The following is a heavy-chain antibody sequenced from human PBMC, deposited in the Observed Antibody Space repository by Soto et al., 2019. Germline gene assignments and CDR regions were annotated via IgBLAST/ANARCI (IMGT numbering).Heavy chain of an antibody. CDR2: INHSGGT. Sequence: QVQLQQWGAGLLKPSETLSLTCAVYGGSFSGYYWSWIRQPPGKGLEWIGEINHSGGTNYNPSLKSRVTISGNTSKNQFSLKLSSVTAADTAVYYCARGGGYCSSTSCYAHYWGQGTLVTVSS. CDR3: ARGGGYCSSTSCYAHY. CDR1: GGSFSGYY. V-gene: IGHV4-34*01. J-gene: IGHJ4*02. D-gene: IGHD2-2*01.